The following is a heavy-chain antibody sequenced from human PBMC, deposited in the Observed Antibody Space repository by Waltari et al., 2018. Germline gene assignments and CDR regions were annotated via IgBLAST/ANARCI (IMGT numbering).Heavy chain of an antibody. CDR3: ARRITMRGPLGY. D-gene: IGHD3-22*01. Sequence: QVQLQQWGAGLLKPSETLSLTCAVYGGSFSGYYWSWIRQPPGKGLEWIGEINQRGSTNDNPSLKSRVTISVDTSKNQFSLKLSSVTAADTAVYYCARRITMRGPLGYWGQGTLVTVSS. J-gene: IGHJ4*02. CDR1: GGSFSGYY. V-gene: IGHV4-34*01. CDR2: INQRGST.